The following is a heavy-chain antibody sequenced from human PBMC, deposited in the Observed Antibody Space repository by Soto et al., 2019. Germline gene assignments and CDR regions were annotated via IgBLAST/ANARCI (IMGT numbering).Heavy chain of an antibody. CDR2: MNPNSGNT. J-gene: IGHJ4*02. V-gene: IGHV1-8*01. CDR1: GYTFTSYD. CDR3: ARSGIPPIVATILDWVGFDY. Sequence: GASVKVSCKASGYTFTSYDINWVRQATGQGLEWMGWMNPNSGNTGYAQKFQGRVTMTRNTSISTAYMELSSLRSEDTAVYYCARSGIPPIVATILDWVGFDYWGQGTLVTVSS. D-gene: IGHD5-12*01.